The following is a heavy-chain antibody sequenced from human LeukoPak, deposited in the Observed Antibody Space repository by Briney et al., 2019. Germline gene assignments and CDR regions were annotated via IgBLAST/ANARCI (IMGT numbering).Heavy chain of an antibody. CDR3: APDLRGSAWSLDD. D-gene: IGHD6-13*01. Sequence: PGGSLRLSCAASGFTFSNYAMGWVRQAPGKGLEWVSLISGSGGGTYFAGSVKGRFTISRDNSKNTLYLQMDGLRAEDTAIYYCAPDLRGSAWSLDDWGQGTLVTVSS. J-gene: IGHJ4*02. CDR2: ISGSGGGT. V-gene: IGHV3-23*01. CDR1: GFTFSNYA.